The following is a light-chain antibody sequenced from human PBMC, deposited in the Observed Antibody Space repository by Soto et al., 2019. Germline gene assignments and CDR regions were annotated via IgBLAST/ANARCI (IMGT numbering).Light chain of an antibody. Sequence: QSVLTQPPSVSGAPGQRVTISCTGSSSNIGAGYDVHWYQQLPGTAPKLLIYGNSNRPSGVPDRFSGSKSGTSASLATCGLQALAAADYYRQTYDSSLSGWVFGGGTKLTVL. CDR2: GNS. CDR1: SSNIGAGYD. J-gene: IGLJ3*02. CDR3: QTYDSSLSGWV. V-gene: IGLV1-40*01.